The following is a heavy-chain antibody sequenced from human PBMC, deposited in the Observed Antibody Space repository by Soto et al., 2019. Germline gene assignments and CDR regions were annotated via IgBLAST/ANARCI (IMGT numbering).Heavy chain of an antibody. D-gene: IGHD2-2*02. Sequence: ASVKVSCKASGYTFTSYGISWVRQAPGQGLEWMGWISAYNGNTNYAQKLQGRVTMTTDTSTSTAYMELRSLSSDDTAVYYCARDHCSSTSCYTAVDYWGQGTLVTVSS. CDR2: ISAYNGNT. V-gene: IGHV1-18*04. CDR1: GYTFTSYG. CDR3: ARDHCSSTSCYTAVDY. J-gene: IGHJ4*02.